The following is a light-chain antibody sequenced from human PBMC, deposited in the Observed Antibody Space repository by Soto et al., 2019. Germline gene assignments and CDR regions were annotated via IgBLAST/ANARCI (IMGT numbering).Light chain of an antibody. J-gene: IGKJ1*01. CDR3: QQYGHSPRT. V-gene: IGKV3-20*01. CDR2: GAS. Sequence: EIVLTQSPGTLSLSPGERATVSCRASQSVSSSYLAWYQQRSGQAPRLLIYGASSRATGIPDRFSGSGSGTDFTLTISRLEPEDFALYYCQQYGHSPRTFGQGTKVEIK. CDR1: QSVSSSY.